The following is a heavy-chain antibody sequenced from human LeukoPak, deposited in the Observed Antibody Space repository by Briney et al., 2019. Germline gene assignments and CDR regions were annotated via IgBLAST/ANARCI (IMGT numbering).Heavy chain of an antibody. V-gene: IGHV3-23*01. J-gene: IGHJ4*02. CDR3: AKMNVVVPAAIEGGNFDY. Sequence: GGSLRLSCAASGFTFSSYAMSWVRQAPGKGLEWVSAISGSGGSTYYADSVKGRFTISRDNSKNTLYLQMNSLRAEDTAVYYCAKMNVVVPAAIEGGNFDYWGQGTLVTVYS. CDR2: ISGSGGST. CDR1: GFTFSSYA. D-gene: IGHD2-2*01.